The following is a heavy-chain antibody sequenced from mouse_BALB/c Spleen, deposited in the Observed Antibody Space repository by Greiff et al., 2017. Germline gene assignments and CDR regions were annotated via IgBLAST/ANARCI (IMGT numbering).Heavy chain of an antibody. D-gene: IGHD2-14*01. J-gene: IGHJ2*01. V-gene: IGHV14-4*02. CDR3: NAHRYEGY. Sequence: EVQLQESGAELVRSGASVKLSCTASGFNIKDYYMHWVKQRPEQGLEWIGWIDPENGDTEYAPKFQGKATMTADTSSNTAYLQLSSLTSEDTAVYYCNAHRYEGYWGQGTTLTVSS. CDR1: GFNIKDYY. CDR2: IDPENGDT.